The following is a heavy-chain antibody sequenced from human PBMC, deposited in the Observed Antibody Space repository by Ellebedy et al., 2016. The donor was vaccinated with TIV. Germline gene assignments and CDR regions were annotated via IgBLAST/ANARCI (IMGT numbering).Heavy chain of an antibody. CDR1: GGSITTYY. D-gene: IGHD6-19*01. CDR3: ARGGFSSGWYDGVFDY. V-gene: IGHV4-59*01. J-gene: IGHJ4*02. CDR2: VSFTGST. Sequence: PSETLSLTCTVSGGSITTYYWSWIRQPPGKGLEWIGYVSFTGSTNFNPSLESRVTMSVDMSKNQFSLKLSSLTAADTAVFYCARGGFSSGWYDGVFDYWGQGILVTVSS.